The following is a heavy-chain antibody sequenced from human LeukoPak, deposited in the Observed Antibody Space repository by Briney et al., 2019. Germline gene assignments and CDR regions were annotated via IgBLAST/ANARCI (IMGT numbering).Heavy chain of an antibody. CDR2: ISSSGSTI. J-gene: IGHJ5*02. V-gene: IGHV3-48*03. CDR3: ARDAEAWIQLWPDNWFDP. Sequence: PGGSLRLSCAASGFTFSSYEMNWVRQAPGKGLEWVSYISSSGSTIYYADSVKGRFTISRDNAKNSLYLQMNSLRAEDTAVYYCARDAEAWIQLWPDNWFDPWGQGTLATVSS. D-gene: IGHD5-18*01. CDR1: GFTFSSYE.